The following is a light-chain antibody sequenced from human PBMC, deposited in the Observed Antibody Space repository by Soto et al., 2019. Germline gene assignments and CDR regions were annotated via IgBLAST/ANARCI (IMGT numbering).Light chain of an antibody. J-gene: IGKJ5*01. CDR2: DAS. Sequence: DIQMPKSPSSLFASVGGRCTSTCQATQDINIYLNWYQQKPGKAPNLLIYDASNLEIGVPSRFSGSGSGTHFTFTISSLQTEDIRTYYCQLSDILPIPFCRMTRPEIK. CDR3: QLSDILPIP. V-gene: IGKV1-33*01. CDR1: QDINIY.